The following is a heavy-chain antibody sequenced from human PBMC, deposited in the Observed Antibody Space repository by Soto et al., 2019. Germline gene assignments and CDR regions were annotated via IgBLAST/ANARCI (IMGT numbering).Heavy chain of an antibody. CDR2: ISGSGGST. V-gene: IGHV3-23*01. J-gene: IGHJ4*02. CDR3: AKVRVGCSSTSCYGFDY. CDR1: GFTFSSYA. Sequence: EVQLLESGGGLVQPGGSLRLSCAASGFTFSSYAMSWVRQAPGKGLEWVGAISGSGGSTYYADSVKGRFTISRDNSKNTRYLQMNSRRAEDTAVYYCAKVRVGCSSTSCYGFDYWGQGTLVTVSS. D-gene: IGHD2-2*01.